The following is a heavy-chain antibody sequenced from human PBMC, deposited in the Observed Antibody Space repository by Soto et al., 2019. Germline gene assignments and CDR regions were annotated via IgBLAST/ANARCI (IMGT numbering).Heavy chain of an antibody. CDR2: INAGNGNT. CDR1: GYTFTSYA. CDR3: ARDLRVATSGFDY. J-gene: IGHJ4*02. Sequence: QVPLVQSGAEVKKPGASVKVSCKASGYTFTSYAMHWVRQAPGQRLEWMGWINAGNGNTKYSQKFQGRVTITRDTSASTAYMELSSLRSEDTAVYYCARDLRVATSGFDYWGQGTLVTVSS. D-gene: IGHD5-12*01. V-gene: IGHV1-3*01.